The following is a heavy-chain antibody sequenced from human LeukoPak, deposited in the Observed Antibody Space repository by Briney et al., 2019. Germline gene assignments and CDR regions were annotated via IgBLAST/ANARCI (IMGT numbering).Heavy chain of an antibody. J-gene: IGHJ4*02. CDR1: GGTFSSYA. CDR3: AIVFAGYCSGGSCYFFDY. D-gene: IGHD2-15*01. V-gene: IGHV1-69*01. Sequence: SVKVSCKASGGTFSSYAISWVRQAPGQGLEWMGGIIPIFGTANYAQKFQGRVTITADESTSTAYMELSSLRSEDTAVYYCAIVFAGYCSGGSCYFFDYWGQGTLVTVSS. CDR2: IIPIFGTA.